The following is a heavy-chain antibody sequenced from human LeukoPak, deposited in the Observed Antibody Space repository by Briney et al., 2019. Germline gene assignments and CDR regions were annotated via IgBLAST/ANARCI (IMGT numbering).Heavy chain of an antibody. J-gene: IGHJ4*02. CDR1: GGSFSGYY. CDR2: INHSGST. V-gene: IGHV4-34*01. D-gene: IGHD3-22*01. Sequence: SETLSLTCAVYGGSFSGYYWSWIRQPPGKGLEWIGEINHSGSTNYNPSLKSRVTISVDTSKNQFSLKLSSVTAADTAVYYCATQYYYDSSGYYYGETGGVFDYWGQGTLVTVSS. CDR3: ATQYYYDSSGYYYGETGGVFDY.